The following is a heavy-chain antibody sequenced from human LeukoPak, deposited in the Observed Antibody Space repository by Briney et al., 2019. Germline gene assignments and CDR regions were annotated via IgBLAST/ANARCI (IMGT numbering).Heavy chain of an antibody. CDR3: ARVTYGSGSYYSFDY. CDR2: IYYSGST. Sequence: TSETLSLTCDVSGGSVTSTNWWTWVRQPPGKGLEWIGYIYYSGSTYYNPSLKSRVTISVDTSKNQFSLKLSSVTAADTAVYYCARVTYGSGSYYSFDYWGQGTLVTVSS. D-gene: IGHD3-10*01. V-gene: IGHV4-30-4*01. CDR1: GGSVTSTNW. J-gene: IGHJ4*02.